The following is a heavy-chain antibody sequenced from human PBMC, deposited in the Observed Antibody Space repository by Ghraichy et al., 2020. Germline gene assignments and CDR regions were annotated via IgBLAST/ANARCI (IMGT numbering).Heavy chain of an antibody. CDR2: IQYDGSNK. CDR1: GFTFSSYG. J-gene: IGHJ4*02. V-gene: IGHV3-30*02. CDR3: AKDSLWGFDY. D-gene: IGHD3-16*01. Sequence: GALRLSCAASGFTFSSYGMHWVRQAPGKGLEWVALIQYDGSNKYYVDSVKGRFTISRDNSKNTLYLQMNSLRAEDTAVYYCAKDSLWGFDYWGQGTLVTVSS.